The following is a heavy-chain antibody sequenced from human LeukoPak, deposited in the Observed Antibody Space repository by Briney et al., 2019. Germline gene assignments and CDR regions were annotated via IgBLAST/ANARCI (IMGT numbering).Heavy chain of an antibody. CDR1: GFTFSSYW. J-gene: IGHJ4*02. Sequence: PGGSLRLSCAASGFTFSSYWMHWVRQAPGKGLVWVSRINSDGSDTRYADSVKGRITISRDNAKNTLYLQMNSLRAEDTAVYYCAKDSEYYYDSSGYSDYWGQGTLVTVSS. CDR2: INSDGSDT. D-gene: IGHD3-22*01. CDR3: AKDSEYYYDSSGYSDY. V-gene: IGHV3-74*01.